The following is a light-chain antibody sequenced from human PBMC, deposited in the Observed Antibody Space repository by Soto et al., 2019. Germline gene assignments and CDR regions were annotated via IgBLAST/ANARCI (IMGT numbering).Light chain of an antibody. CDR3: QSYDSSLSGSVV. CDR2: GNS. CDR1: SSNIGAGYD. Sequence: QSVLTQPPSVSGAPGQRVTISCTGSSSNIGAGYDVHWYQQLPGTAPKVLIYGNSNRPAGVPDRFSGSKSGTSASPAITGLQAEDEADYYCQSYDSSLSGSVVFGGGTKLTVL. V-gene: IGLV1-40*01. J-gene: IGLJ2*01.